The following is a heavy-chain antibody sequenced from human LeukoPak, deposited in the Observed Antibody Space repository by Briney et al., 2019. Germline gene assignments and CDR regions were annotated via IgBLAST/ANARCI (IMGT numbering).Heavy chain of an antibody. Sequence: GSSVKVSCKASGGTFSTNGVSWVRQAPGQGLEWMGGIIPIFGTANYAQKFQGRVTITTDESTSTAYMELSSLRSEDTAVYYCARTKSIVGATYFDYWGQGTLVTVSS. CDR1: GGTFSTNG. CDR2: IIPIFGTA. J-gene: IGHJ4*02. V-gene: IGHV1-69*05. D-gene: IGHD1-26*01. CDR3: ARTKSIVGATYFDY.